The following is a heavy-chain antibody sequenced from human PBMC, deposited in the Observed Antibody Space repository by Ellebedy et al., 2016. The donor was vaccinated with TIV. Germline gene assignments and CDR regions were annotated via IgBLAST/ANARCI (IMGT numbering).Heavy chain of an antibody. D-gene: IGHD2-2*01. J-gene: IGHJ3*02. CDR2: ISYDGSNK. V-gene: IGHV3-30-3*01. Sequence: GGSLRLSXAASGFTFSSYAMHWVRQAPGKGLEWVAVISYDGSNKYYADSVKGRFTISRDNSKNTLYLQMNSLRAEDTAVYYCARDPREYQLLLGDAFDIWGQGTMVTVSS. CDR1: GFTFSSYA. CDR3: ARDPREYQLLLGDAFDI.